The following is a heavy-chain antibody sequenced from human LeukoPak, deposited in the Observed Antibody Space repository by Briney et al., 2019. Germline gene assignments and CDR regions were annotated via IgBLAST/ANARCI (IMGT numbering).Heavy chain of an antibody. D-gene: IGHD3-10*01. CDR2: INPNSGGT. V-gene: IGHV1-2*02. CDR1: GGTFSSYA. CDR3: ARGSAMVRGTTRD. J-gene: IGHJ4*02. Sequence: ASVKVSCKASGGTFSSYAISWVRQAPGQGLEWMGWINPNSGGTNYAQKFQGRVTMTRDTSISTAYMELSRLRSDDTAVYYCARGSAMVRGTTRDWGQGTLVTVSS.